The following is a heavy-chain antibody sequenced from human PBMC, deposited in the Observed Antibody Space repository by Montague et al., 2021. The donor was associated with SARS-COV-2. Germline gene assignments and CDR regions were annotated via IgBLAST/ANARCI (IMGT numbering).Heavy chain of an antibody. Sequence: SETLSLTCTVSGGSISSYYWSWTRQPPGKGLEWIENIYYSGSTNXXPSLKSRVTISVDTSKNQFSLKLSSVTAADTDVYYCARVFPRWLQFDPYFDYWGQGTLVTVSS. CDR1: GGSISSYY. V-gene: IGHV4-59*01. D-gene: IGHD5-24*01. CDR3: ARVFPRWLQFDPYFDY. CDR2: IYYSGST. J-gene: IGHJ4*02.